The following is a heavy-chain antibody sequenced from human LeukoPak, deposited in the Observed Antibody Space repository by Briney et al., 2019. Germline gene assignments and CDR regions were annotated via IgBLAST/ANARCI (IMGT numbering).Heavy chain of an antibody. CDR1: GGSFSGYY. CDR3: ALSSGWYVGPRAPDY. D-gene: IGHD6-19*01. Sequence: PSETLSLTCAVYGGSFSGYYWSWIRQPPGKGLEWIGEINHSGSTNYNPSLKSRVTISVDTSKNQFSLKLSSVTAADTAVYYCALSSGWYVGPRAPDYWGQGTLVTVSS. J-gene: IGHJ4*02. V-gene: IGHV4-34*01. CDR2: INHSGST.